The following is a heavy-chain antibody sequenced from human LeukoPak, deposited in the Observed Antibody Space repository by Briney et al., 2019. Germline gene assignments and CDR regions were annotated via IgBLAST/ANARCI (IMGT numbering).Heavy chain of an antibody. CDR1: GFTFSSYS. CDR2: ISSSSSTI. J-gene: IGHJ6*03. CDR3: ARVRDGRVDILTGYYTPNYYYYMDV. D-gene: IGHD3-9*01. Sequence: EAGRSLRLSCAASGFTFSSYSMNWVRQAPGKGLEWVSYISSSSSTIYYADSVKGRFTISRDNAKNSLYLQMNSLRAEDTAVYYCARVRDGRVDILTGYYTPNYYYYMDVWGKGTTVTVSS. V-gene: IGHV3-48*01.